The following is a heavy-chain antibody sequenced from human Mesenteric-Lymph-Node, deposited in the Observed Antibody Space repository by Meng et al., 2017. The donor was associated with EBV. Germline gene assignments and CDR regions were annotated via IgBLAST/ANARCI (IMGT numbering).Heavy chain of an antibody. D-gene: IGHD3-10*01. Sequence: QPTLQEPGPGLVKPSGTPSLTCTVSGGSISSSDYYWGWIRQPPGKGPEWVGTTYYNGNTYYNPSLKSRVTISIDTSKNQFSLKVNSMTAADTAVYYCARVLVRGVMPSVSRFDPWGQGTLVTVSS. CDR3: ARVLVRGVMPSVSRFDP. J-gene: IGHJ5*01. V-gene: IGHV4-39*07. CDR2: TYYNGNT. CDR1: GGSISSSDYY.